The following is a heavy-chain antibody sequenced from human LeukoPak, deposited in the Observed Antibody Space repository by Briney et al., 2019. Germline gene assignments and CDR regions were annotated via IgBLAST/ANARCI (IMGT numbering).Heavy chain of an antibody. CDR1: GGTFSSYA. Sequence: SVKVSCKASGGTFSSYAISWVRQAPGQGLEWMGGIIPIFGTANYAQKFQGRVTITADESTSTAYMELSSLRSEDTAVYYCARALRFLEWLSGDDAFDIWGQGTMVTVSS. CDR2: IIPIFGTA. D-gene: IGHD3-3*01. J-gene: IGHJ3*02. V-gene: IGHV1-69*01. CDR3: ARALRFLEWLSGDDAFDI.